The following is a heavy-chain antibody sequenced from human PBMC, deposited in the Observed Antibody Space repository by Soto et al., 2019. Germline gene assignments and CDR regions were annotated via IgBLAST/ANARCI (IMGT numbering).Heavy chain of an antibody. Sequence: PGESLKISCKGSGYSFTSYWIGWVRQMPGKGLEWMGIIYPGDSDTRYSPSFQGQVTISADKSITTAYLQWSSLKASDTAIYYCARQTDTGSYYEASDYWGQGAMVTVSS. V-gene: IGHV5-51*01. CDR2: IYPGDSDT. CDR1: GYSFTSYW. CDR3: ARQTDTGSYYEASDY. J-gene: IGHJ4*02. D-gene: IGHD1-26*01.